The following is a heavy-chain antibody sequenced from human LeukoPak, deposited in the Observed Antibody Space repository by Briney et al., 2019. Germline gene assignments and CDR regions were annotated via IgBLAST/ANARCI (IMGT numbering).Heavy chain of an antibody. CDR1: GGSISSSSYY. CDR3: ARRPFDWGQDY. Sequence: SETLSLTCTVSGGSISSSSYYWGWIRQPPGKGLEWIGSIYYSGSTYYNPSLKSRVTISVDTSKNEFSLKLSSVTAADTAVYYCARRPFDWGQDYWGQGTLVTVSS. J-gene: IGHJ4*02. D-gene: IGHD3-9*01. CDR2: IYYSGST. V-gene: IGHV4-39*01.